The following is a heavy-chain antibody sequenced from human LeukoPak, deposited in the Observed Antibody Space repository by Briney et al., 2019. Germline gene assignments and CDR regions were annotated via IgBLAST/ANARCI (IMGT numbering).Heavy chain of an antibody. V-gene: IGHV3-23*01. D-gene: IGHD1-14*01. CDR3: SKDNRIDY. CDR2: ISGSGDST. Sequence: PGGSLRLSCAASGFIFSNSGMNWVRQAPGKRLEWVSTISGSGDSTYYADSVKGRFTSSRDNAKNTLYLQMNSLIAEDTAVYYCSKDNRIDYWGQGTLVTVSS. CDR1: GFIFSNSG. J-gene: IGHJ4*02.